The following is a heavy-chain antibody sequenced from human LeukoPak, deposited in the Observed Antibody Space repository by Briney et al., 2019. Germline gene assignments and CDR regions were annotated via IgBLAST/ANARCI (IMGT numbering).Heavy chain of an antibody. J-gene: IGHJ6*02. D-gene: IGHD6-25*01. V-gene: IGHV4-61*02. CDR2: IYTSGST. CDR1: GGSISSGSYC. CDR3: ARCSGNYYYGMDV. Sequence: SETLSLTCTVSGGSISSGSYCWSWIRQPAGKGLEWIGRIYTSGSTNYNPSLKSRVTISVDTSKNQFSLKLSSVTAADTAVYYCARCSGNYYYGMDVWGQGTTVTVSS.